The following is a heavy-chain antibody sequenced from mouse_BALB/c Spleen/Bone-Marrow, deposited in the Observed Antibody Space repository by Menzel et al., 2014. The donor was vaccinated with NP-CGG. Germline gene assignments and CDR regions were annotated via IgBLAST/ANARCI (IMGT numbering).Heavy chain of an antibody. CDR2: INPDSSTL. J-gene: IGHJ3*01. D-gene: IGHD1-1*01. Sequence: EVKVVESGGGLVQPGSSLKLSCAASEFDFSRFWMGWVRRAPGKGLEWIGEINPDSSTLNYTPSLKDKFIISRDNAKNTLYLQMSKVRSEDTALYYCARLSYYGRFAYWGQGTLVTVSA. V-gene: IGHV4-1*02. CDR3: ARLSYYGRFAY. CDR1: EFDFSRFW.